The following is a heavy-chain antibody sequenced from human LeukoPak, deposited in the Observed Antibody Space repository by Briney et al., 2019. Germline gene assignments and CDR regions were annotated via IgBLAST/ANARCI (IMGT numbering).Heavy chain of an antibody. V-gene: IGHV1-18*01. CDR3: ARVSTTVTTFCDY. CDR1: GYTFTSYG. CDR2: ISAYNRNT. Sequence: ASVKVSCKASGYTFTSYGISWVRQAPGQGLEWMGWISAYNRNTNYEQKLQGRVTMTTDTSTSTAYMELRSLRSDDTAVYYCARVSTTVTTFCDYWDQGTLVTVSS. J-gene: IGHJ4*02. D-gene: IGHD4-17*01.